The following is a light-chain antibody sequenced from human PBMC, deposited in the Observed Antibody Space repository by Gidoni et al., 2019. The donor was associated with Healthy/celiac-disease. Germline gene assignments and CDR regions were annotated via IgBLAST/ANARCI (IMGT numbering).Light chain of an antibody. Sequence: SYVLTQPPSVSVAPGKTARITWWGNNIGSKSVHWYQQKPGQAPVLVIYYDSDRPSGIPERFSGSNSGNTATLTISRVEAGDEADYYCQVWDSSSDHRVVFGGGTKLTVL. CDR2: YDS. CDR3: QVWDSSSDHRVV. V-gene: IGLV3-21*04. CDR1: NIGSKS. J-gene: IGLJ2*01.